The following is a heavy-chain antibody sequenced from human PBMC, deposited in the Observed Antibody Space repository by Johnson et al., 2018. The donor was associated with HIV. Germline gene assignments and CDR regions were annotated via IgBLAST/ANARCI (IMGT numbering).Heavy chain of an antibody. D-gene: IGHD5-24*01. V-gene: IGHV3-35*01. CDR1: GFTFSNSD. Sequence: EKLVESGGGLVQPGGSLRLSCAASGFTFSNSDMNWVHQAPGKRLEWVSGVSWNGSRTHYADSVKGRFTISRDNAKNSLYLQMDSLRAEDTAVYYCARVRWQIQSVDVVDIWGQGTMVTVSS. J-gene: IGHJ3*02. CDR3: ARVRWQIQSVDVVDI. CDR2: VSWNGSRT.